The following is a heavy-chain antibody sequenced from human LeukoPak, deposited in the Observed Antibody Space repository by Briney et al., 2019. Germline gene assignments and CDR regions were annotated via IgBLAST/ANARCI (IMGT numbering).Heavy chain of an antibody. Sequence: GESLKISCKGFGYTFNSYWIAWVRQMPGKGLEWMGIVYPGDGDARYSPSFRGQVTISIDKSVNTAYLQWSSLKASDSAMYYCARLYYFPLIDNSYQHYGMDVWGQGTTVTVSS. CDR1: GYTFNSYW. V-gene: IGHV5-51*01. CDR3: ARLYYFPLIDNSYQHYGMDV. D-gene: IGHD2-2*01. CDR2: VYPGDGDA. J-gene: IGHJ6*02.